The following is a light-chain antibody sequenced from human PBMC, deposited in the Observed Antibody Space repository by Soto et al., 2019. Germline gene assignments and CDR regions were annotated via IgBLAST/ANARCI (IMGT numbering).Light chain of an antibody. CDR3: QQDGSSPPYN. CDR1: QSVSSSY. V-gene: IGKV3-20*01. CDR2: GAS. Sequence: EMVLTQSPGTLSLSPGERATLSCRASQSVSSSYLAWYQQKPGQAPRLLIYGASSRATGIPDRFSGSGSGTDFTLTISRLEPADFAVYYCQQDGSSPPYNFGQGTQLEIK. J-gene: IGKJ2*01.